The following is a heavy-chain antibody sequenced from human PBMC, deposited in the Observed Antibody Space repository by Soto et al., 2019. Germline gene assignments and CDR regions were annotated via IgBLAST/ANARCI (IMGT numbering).Heavy chain of an antibody. J-gene: IGHJ4*02. V-gene: IGHV4-59*01. Sequence: PSETLSLTCTVSGGSISSYYWSWIRQPPGKGLEWIGYIYYSGSTNYNPSLKSRVTISVDTSKNQFSLKLSSVTAADTAVYYCARAYYYDSSGSFDYWGQGTLVTAPQ. D-gene: IGHD3-22*01. CDR1: GGSISSYY. CDR3: ARAYYYDSSGSFDY. CDR2: IYYSGST.